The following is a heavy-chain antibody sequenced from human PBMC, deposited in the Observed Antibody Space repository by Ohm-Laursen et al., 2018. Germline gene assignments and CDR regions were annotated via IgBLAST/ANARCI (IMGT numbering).Heavy chain of an antibody. Sequence: GSLRLSCTASGFTFSSYAMSWVRQAPGKGLEWVSAISGSGGSTYYADSVKGRFTISRDNSKNTLYLQMNSLRAEDTAVYYCARGWDYYDSSGYYYEYLDYWGQGTLVTVSS. CDR3: ARGWDYYDSSGYYYEYLDY. CDR2: ISGSGGST. J-gene: IGHJ4*02. D-gene: IGHD3-22*01. CDR1: GFTFSSYA. V-gene: IGHV3-23*01.